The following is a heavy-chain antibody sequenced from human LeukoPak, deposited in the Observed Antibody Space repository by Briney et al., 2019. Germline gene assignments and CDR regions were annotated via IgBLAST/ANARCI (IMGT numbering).Heavy chain of an antibody. CDR3: ARELPFDY. J-gene: IGHJ4*02. CDR1: GFTFSSYW. V-gene: IGHV3-74*01. Sequence: GSLRLSCAASGFTFSSYWMHWVRQTPGKGLVWVSRISGDGSSTTYAESVKVRFTISRDNAMNTLYLEMNSLRAEDTAVYYCARELPFDYWGQGTLVTVSS. CDR2: ISGDGSST.